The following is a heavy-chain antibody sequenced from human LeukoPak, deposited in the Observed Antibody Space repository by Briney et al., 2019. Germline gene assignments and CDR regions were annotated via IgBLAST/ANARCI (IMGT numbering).Heavy chain of an antibody. CDR3: ATKEPHNWNDLGPDAFDI. V-gene: IGHV5-51*01. CDR2: IRPGDSDT. CDR1: GYTFTSYF. J-gene: IGHJ3*02. Sequence: GESLKISCKGSGYTFTSYFIGWVRQVPAQGLEWVAIIRPGDSDTRYSPSFRGQVTVSADKSISTAYLQWSSLKASDTAMYYCATKEPHNWNDLGPDAFDIWGQGTMVTVSS. D-gene: IGHD1-20*01.